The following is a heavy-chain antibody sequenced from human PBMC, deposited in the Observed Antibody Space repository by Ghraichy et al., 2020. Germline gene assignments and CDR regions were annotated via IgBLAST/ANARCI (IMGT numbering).Heavy chain of an antibody. Sequence: GGSLRLSCAASGFTFSGSAMHWVRQASGKGLEWVGRIRSKANSYATAYAASVKGRFTISRDDSKNTAYLQMNSLKTEDTAVYYCTPGVATGGYWGQGTLVTVSS. CDR2: IRSKANSYAT. V-gene: IGHV3-73*01. CDR3: TPGVATGGY. J-gene: IGHJ4*02. D-gene: IGHD5-12*01. CDR1: GFTFSGSA.